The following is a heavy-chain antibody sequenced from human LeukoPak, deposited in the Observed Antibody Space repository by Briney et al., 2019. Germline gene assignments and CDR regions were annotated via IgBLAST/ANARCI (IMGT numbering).Heavy chain of an antibody. J-gene: IGHJ4*02. CDR3: ARDHSDSSGYYFGDFDY. Sequence: SETLSLTCTASGGSISSYYWSWIRQPAGKGLEWIGRIYTSGSTNYNPSLKSRVTMSVDTSKNQFSLKLSSVTAADTAVYYCARDHSDSSGYYFGDFDYWGQGTLVTVSS. V-gene: IGHV4-4*07. D-gene: IGHD3-22*01. CDR1: GGSISSYY. CDR2: IYTSGST.